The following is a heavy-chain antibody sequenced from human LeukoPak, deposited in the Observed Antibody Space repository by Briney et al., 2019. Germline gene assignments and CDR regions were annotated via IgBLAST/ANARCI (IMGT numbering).Heavy chain of an antibody. D-gene: IGHD4-23*01. V-gene: IGHV3-48*02. Sequence: PGGSLRLSCAASGFTFTSYNINWVRQAPGMGLEWVLYISSSRNTIYYADSVKGRFSISRDNAKNSVYLQMNSLRDEDTAVYFCARDYGGHGEYFDYWGQGTLVTVSP. CDR3: ARDYGGHGEYFDY. J-gene: IGHJ4*02. CDR1: GFTFTSYN. CDR2: ISSSRNTI.